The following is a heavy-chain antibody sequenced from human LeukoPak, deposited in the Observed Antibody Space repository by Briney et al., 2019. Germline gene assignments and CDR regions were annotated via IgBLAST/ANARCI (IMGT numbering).Heavy chain of an antibody. Sequence: PGGSLRLSCAASGFTFNTYSMNWLRQAPGKGLEWVSSISSSSSYIYYADSVKGRFTISRDNAKNSLYLQMNSLRAEDTAVYYCARDHYYDSSGYLVVSAFDIWGQGTMVTVSS. CDR2: ISSSSSYI. V-gene: IGHV3-21*01. CDR1: GFTFNTYS. J-gene: IGHJ3*02. D-gene: IGHD3-22*01. CDR3: ARDHYYDSSGYLVVSAFDI.